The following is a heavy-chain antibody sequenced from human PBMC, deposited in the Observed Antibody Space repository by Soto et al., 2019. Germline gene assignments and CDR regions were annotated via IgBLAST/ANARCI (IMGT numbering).Heavy chain of an antibody. CDR2: TSHS. CDR3: AREGRYCTSTSCYGWWFDP. CDR1: GGSFSDYY. Sequence: QVQLQQWGAGLLKPSETLSLTCAVYGGSFSDYYWSWIRRAPGKGLEWIGETSHSNPSLKSRVSISVDTSKNQFSLKLTSVTAADTALYYCAREGRYCTSTSCYGWWFDPWGQGTLVTVSS. J-gene: IGHJ5*02. D-gene: IGHD2-2*01. V-gene: IGHV4-34*01.